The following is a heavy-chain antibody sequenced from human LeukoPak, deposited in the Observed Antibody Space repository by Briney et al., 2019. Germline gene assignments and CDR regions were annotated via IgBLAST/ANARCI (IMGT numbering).Heavy chain of an antibody. D-gene: IGHD6-19*01. J-gene: IGHJ6*03. V-gene: IGHV1-69*05. CDR2: IIPIFGTA. CDR1: GGTFSSYA. CDR3: ARGVAVAGNAPYYYYMDV. Sequence: ASVKVSCKASGGTFSSYAISWVRQAPGQGLEWMGRIIPIFGTANYAQKFQGRVTITTDESTSTAYMELSSLRSEDTAVYYCARGVAVAGNAPYYYYMDVWGKGTTVTVSS.